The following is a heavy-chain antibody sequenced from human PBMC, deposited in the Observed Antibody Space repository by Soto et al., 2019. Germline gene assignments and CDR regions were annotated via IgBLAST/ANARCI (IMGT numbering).Heavy chain of an antibody. D-gene: IGHD3-22*01. CDR2: IYYSGST. Sequence: SETLSLTCAGSGYSISSSNWWGWIRQPPGKGLEWIGYIYYSGSTYYNPSLKSRVTMSVDTSKNQFSLKLSSVTAVDTAVYYCATTPIQWDSSGYYIDYWGQGTLVTVSS. V-gene: IGHV4-28*01. J-gene: IGHJ4*02. CDR1: GYSISSSNW. CDR3: ATTPIQWDSSGYYIDY.